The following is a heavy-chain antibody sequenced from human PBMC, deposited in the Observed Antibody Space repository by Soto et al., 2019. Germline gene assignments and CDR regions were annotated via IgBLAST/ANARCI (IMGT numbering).Heavy chain of an antibody. D-gene: IGHD6-19*01. CDR3: AKGSSGWYERFDY. CDR1: GFTFSSYV. CDR2: ISGSGGTT. V-gene: IGHV3-23*01. Sequence: PGGSQRLSCAASGFTFSSYVMSCVRQAPGKGLEWVSAISGSGGTTYYADSVKGRFTISRDNSKNTLYLQMNSLRAEDTAVYYCAKGSSGWYERFDYWGQGTLVTVSS. J-gene: IGHJ4*02.